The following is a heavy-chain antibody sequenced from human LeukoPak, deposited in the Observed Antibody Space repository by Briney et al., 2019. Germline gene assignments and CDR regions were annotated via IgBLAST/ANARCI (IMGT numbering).Heavy chain of an antibody. V-gene: IGHV4-59*01. J-gene: IGHJ4*02. CDR2: IYYSRST. D-gene: IGHD6-19*01. Sequence: SETLSLTCTVSGGSISSYYWSWIRQPPGKGLEWIGYIYYSRSTNYIPSLKSRVTISVDTSKNQFSLKLSSVTAADTAVYYCARVAGIAVAGTQPPYYFDYWGQGTLVTVSS. CDR1: GGSISSYY. CDR3: ARVAGIAVAGTQPPYYFDY.